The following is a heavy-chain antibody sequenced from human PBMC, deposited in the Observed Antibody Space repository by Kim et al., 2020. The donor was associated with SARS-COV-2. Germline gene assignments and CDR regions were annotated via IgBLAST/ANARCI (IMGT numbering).Heavy chain of an antibody. Sequence: GGSLRLSCAASGFTFSSYAMHWVRQAPGKGLEWVAVIWYDGSNKYYADSVKGRFTISRDNSKNTLYLQMNSLRAEDTAVYYCAKGSVGQWLVYYYYYYGMDVWGQGTTVTVSS. CDR3: AKGSVGQWLVYYYYYYGMDV. V-gene: IGHV3-33*06. CDR1: GFTFSSYA. CDR2: IWYDGSNK. D-gene: IGHD6-19*01. J-gene: IGHJ6*02.